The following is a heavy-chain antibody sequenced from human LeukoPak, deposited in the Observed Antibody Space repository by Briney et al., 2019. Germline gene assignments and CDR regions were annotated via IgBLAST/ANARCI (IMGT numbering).Heavy chain of an antibody. D-gene: IGHD3-9*01. CDR1: GGSFSGYY. CDR2: INHSGST. Sequence: SETLSLTCAVYGGSFSGYYWSWIRQPPGKGLEWIGEINHSGSTNYNPSLKSRVTISVDTSKNQFSLKLSSVTAADTAVYYCARHFSGRSRHTISIPGYYYYGMDVWGQGTTVTVSS. V-gene: IGHV4-34*01. CDR3: ARHFSGRSRHTISIPGYYYYGMDV. J-gene: IGHJ6*02.